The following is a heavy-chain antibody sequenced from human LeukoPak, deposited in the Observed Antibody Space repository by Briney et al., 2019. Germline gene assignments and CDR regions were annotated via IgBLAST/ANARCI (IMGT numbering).Heavy chain of an antibody. D-gene: IGHD3-22*01. Sequence: GGSLRLSCAASGFTFNIYAMNWVRQAPGKGLEWVSSISGSSSHVWYAGSVKGRFTSSRDNAKNSLYLQMSSLRVEDTAVYYCARDQYYSDSSGYPYDIWGQGTMVTVSS. V-gene: IGHV3-21*01. CDR1: GFTFNIYA. CDR2: ISGSSSHV. J-gene: IGHJ3*02. CDR3: ARDQYYSDSSGYPYDI.